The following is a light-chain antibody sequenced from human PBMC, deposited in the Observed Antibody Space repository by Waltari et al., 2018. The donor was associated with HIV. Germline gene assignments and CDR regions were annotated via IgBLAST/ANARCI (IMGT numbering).Light chain of an antibody. J-gene: IGKJ1*01. CDR2: WAS. CDR1: KNLIHFSNYNNY. V-gene: IGKV4-1*01. Sequence: DIVMTQSPDSLAVSLGERATINCKSSKNLIHFSNYNNYLAWYQQKPGQPPKLLIYWASTREAGVPDRFNGSGSGTDFSLTISSLQAEDVAVYYCQQYSSPPRTFGQGTKVEIK. CDR3: QQYSSPPRT.